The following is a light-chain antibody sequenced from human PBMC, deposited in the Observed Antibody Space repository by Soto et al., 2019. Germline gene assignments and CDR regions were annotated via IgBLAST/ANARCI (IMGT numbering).Light chain of an antibody. CDR1: SSDVGGYIY. Sequence: QSVLTQPASVSGSPGQSITISCTGTSSDVGGYIYVSWYQLHPGKAPKLMVYEVSNRPSGVSNRFSGSKSGNTASLTISGLQAEDEADYYCSSYTSSTAYVFGTGTKVTVL. CDR2: EVS. J-gene: IGLJ1*01. CDR3: SSYTSSTAYV. V-gene: IGLV2-14*01.